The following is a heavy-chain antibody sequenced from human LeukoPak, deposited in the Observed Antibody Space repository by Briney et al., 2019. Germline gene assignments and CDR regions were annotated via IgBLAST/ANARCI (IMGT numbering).Heavy chain of an antibody. V-gene: IGHV1-69*02. CDR3: ARLYGLYGMDV. J-gene: IGHJ6*02. Sequence: ASVKVSCKASGYTFTSYYMHWVRQAPGQGLEWMGRIIPILGIANYAQKFQGRVTITADKSTSTAYMELSSLRSEDTAVYYCARLYGLYGMDVWGQGTTVTVSS. CDR1: GYTFTSYY. D-gene: IGHD3-10*01. CDR2: IIPILGIA.